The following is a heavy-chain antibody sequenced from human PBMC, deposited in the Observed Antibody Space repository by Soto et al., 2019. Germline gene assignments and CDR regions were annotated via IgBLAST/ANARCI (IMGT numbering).Heavy chain of an antibody. J-gene: IGHJ2*01. D-gene: IGHD3-10*01. Sequence: QVQLVQSGAEVKKPGSSVKVSCKASGGTFSSYAISWVRQAPGQGLEWMGGIIPIFGTANYAQKFQGRVTITADKSTSTAYMELSSLRSEDTAVYYCASPSLGHYGSGSYCERYWYFDLWGRGTLVTVSS. V-gene: IGHV1-69*06. CDR1: GGTFSSYA. CDR2: IIPIFGTA. CDR3: ASPSLGHYGSGSYCERYWYFDL.